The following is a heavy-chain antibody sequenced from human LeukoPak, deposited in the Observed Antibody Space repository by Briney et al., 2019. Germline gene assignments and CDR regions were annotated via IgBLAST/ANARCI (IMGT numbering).Heavy chain of an antibody. CDR2: ISGSGGST. J-gene: IGHJ4*02. Sequence: GGSLRLSCAASGFTFSTYTMSWVRQAPGKGLEWVSAISGSGGSTYYADSVKGRFTISRDNSKNTLYLQMNSLRAEDTAVYYCAKGSLWFGELPHDYWGQGTLVTVSS. V-gene: IGHV3-23*01. D-gene: IGHD3-10*01. CDR3: AKGSLWFGELPHDY. CDR1: GFTFSTYT.